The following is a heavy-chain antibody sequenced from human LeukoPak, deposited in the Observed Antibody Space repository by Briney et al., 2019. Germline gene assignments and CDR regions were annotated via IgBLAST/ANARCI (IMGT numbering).Heavy chain of an antibody. J-gene: IGHJ4*02. CDR2: IYYSGST. D-gene: IGHD3-22*01. V-gene: IGHV4-59*08. CDR3: ARHTLSSGLDY. Sequence: PSETLSLTCTVSGGSISSYYWSWIRQPPGKGLVWIGYIYYSGSTNYNPSLKSRVTISVDTSKNQFSLKLSSVTAADAAVYYCARHTLSSGLDYWGQGTLVTVSS. CDR1: GGSISSYY.